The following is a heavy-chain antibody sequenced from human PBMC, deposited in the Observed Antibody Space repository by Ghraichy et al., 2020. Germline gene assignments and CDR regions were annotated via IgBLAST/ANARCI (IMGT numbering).Heavy chain of an antibody. V-gene: IGHV1-69*13. Sequence: SVKVSCKASGGTFSSYAISWVRQAPGPGLEWMGGIIPIFGTANYAQKFQGKVTITADESTSTAYMELSSLRSEDTAVYYCARNPRNWGVSSDYWGQGTLVTVSS. CDR3: ARNPRNWGVSSDY. J-gene: IGHJ4*02. D-gene: IGHD7-27*01. CDR1: GGTFSSYA. CDR2: IIPIFGTA.